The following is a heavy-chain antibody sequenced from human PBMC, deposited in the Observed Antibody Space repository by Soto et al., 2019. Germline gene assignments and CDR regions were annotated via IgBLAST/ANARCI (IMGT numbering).Heavy chain of an antibody. CDR3: AKDPYCTSTSCYMDV. CDR2: ISGSGGST. Sequence: EVQLLESGGGLVQPGGSLRLSCAASGFRFSNYAMSWVRQAPGTGLEWVSGISGSGGSTYYADSVKGRFTISRDNSKNTLYLQMNSLRAEDTAVYYCAKDPYCTSTSCYMDVWGQGTTVTVSS. J-gene: IGHJ6*02. D-gene: IGHD2-2*01. V-gene: IGHV3-23*01. CDR1: GFRFSNYA.